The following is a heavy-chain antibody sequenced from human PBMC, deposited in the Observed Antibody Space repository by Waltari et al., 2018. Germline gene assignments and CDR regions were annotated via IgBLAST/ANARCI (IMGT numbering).Heavy chain of an antibody. CDR2: INPNSGGT. CDR3: AREGTDYGDERDFQH. Sequence: QVQLVQSGAEVKKPGASVQVSCKASGYTFTGYYMHWVRQAPGQGLEWMGRINPNSGGTNYAQKFQGRVTMTRDTSISTAYMELSRLRSDDTAVYYCAREGTDYGDERDFQHWGQGTLVTVSS. CDR1: GYTFTGYY. V-gene: IGHV1-2*06. J-gene: IGHJ1*01. D-gene: IGHD4-17*01.